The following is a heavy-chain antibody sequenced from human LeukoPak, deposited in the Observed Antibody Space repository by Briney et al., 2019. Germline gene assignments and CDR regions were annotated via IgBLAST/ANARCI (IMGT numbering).Heavy chain of an antibody. CDR2: ISSSSGYI. D-gene: IGHD6-19*01. V-gene: IGHV3-21*01. CDR3: ARDSGTSYSSGWYDY. Sequence: GGSLRLSCAASGFTFSSYSMNWVRQAPGKGLEWVSTISSSSGYIYYADSVKGRFTISRDNAKNSLYLQMNSLRAEDTAVYYCARDSGTSYSSGWYDYWGQGTLVTVSS. J-gene: IGHJ4*02. CDR1: GFTFSSYS.